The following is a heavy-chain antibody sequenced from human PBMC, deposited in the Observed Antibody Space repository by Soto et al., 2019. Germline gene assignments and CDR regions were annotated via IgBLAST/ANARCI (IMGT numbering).Heavy chain of an antibody. CDR2: IITLVGTP. Sequence: VQLMQSGAEVKQPGSSVKVSCKASGGTFSSHSINWVRQAPGQGLEWMGGIITLVGTPNYAQNCQGRVTITADQSTSTAYMELNSLRSDDTAVYYCAREVGYGDFSAALLDWGQGTLVTVSS. D-gene: IGHD4-17*01. CDR1: GGTFSSHS. CDR3: AREVGYGDFSAALLD. J-gene: IGHJ4*02. V-gene: IGHV1-69*01.